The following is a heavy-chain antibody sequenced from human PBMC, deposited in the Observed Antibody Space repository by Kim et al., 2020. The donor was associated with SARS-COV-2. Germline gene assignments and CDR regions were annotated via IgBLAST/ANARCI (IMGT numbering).Heavy chain of an antibody. Sequence: NTGYAPKFQGRVTMTRNTSIGTAYMALSSLRSEDTAVYYCASSSYAPLAYWGQGTLVTVSS. J-gene: IGHJ4*02. D-gene: IGHD3-16*01. CDR3: ASSSYAPLAY. V-gene: IGHV1-8*01. CDR2: NT.